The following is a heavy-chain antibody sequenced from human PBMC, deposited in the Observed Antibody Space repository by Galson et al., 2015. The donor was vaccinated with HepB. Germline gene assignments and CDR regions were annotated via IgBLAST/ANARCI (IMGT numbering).Heavy chain of an antibody. CDR1: GYSFTSYW. D-gene: IGHD6-13*01. V-gene: IGHV5-10-1*01. Sequence: QSGAEVKKPGESLRISCKGSGYSFTSYWISWVRQMPGKGLEWMGRIDPSDSYTNYSPSLQGHVTISADKSISTAYLQWSSLKASDTAMYYCARQGDAGDSSSYAFDPWGQGTLVTVSS. CDR3: ARQGDAGDSSSYAFDP. CDR2: IDPSDSYT. J-gene: IGHJ5*02.